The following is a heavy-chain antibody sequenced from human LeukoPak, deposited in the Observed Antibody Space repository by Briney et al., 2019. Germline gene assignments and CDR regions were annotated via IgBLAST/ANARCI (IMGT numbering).Heavy chain of an antibody. J-gene: IGHJ4*02. CDR2: ISYDGSNK. Sequence: GGSLRLSCAASGFTFSTYGMHWVRRAPGKGLEWVAAISYDGSNKYYADSVKGRFTISRDNSKNTLYLQVNSLRAEDTAVYYCAKDRDENDYFDYWGQGTLVTVSS. CDR3: AKDRDENDYFDY. V-gene: IGHV3-30*18. D-gene: IGHD1-1*01. CDR1: GFTFSTYG.